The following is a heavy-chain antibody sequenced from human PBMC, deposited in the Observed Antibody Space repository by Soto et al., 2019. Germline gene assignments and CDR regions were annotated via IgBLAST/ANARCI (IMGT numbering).Heavy chain of an antibody. CDR2: IYYRGTT. J-gene: IGHJ4*02. CDR3: ARDYGDYQFDY. D-gene: IGHD4-17*01. CDR1: GGSISSSSYY. Sequence: SETLSLTCTVPGGSISSSSYYWGWIRQPPGKGLEWIGNIYYRGTTYYNPSLKSRVTISVDTSKNQFSLKLASVTAADTAVYYCARDYGDYQFDYWGQGTLVTV. V-gene: IGHV4-39*02.